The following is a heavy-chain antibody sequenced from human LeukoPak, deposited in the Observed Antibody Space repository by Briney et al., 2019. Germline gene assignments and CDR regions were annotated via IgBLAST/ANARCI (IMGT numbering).Heavy chain of an antibody. J-gene: IGHJ3*02. CDR2: INHSGST. CDR1: GGSFSGYY. D-gene: IGHD2-15*01. V-gene: IGHV4-34*01. Sequence: SETLSLTCAVYGGSFSGYYWSWIRQPPGKGLEWIGEINHSGSTNYNPSLKSRVTISVDTSKNQFSLKLSSVTAADTAVYYCARVVGYCSGGSCYSYAAFDIWGQGTMVTVSS. CDR3: ARVVGYCSGGSCYSYAAFDI.